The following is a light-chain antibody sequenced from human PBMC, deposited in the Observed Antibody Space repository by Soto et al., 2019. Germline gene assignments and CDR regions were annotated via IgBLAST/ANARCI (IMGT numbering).Light chain of an antibody. CDR2: EVS. Sequence: QSALTQPRSVSGSPGQSITISCTGTSNDVGGYNYVSWYQQQPGKAPKLIIYEVSHRPSGISNRFSGSKSGNTASLTISGLHVEDEADYYCSSHSATSPYVFGTGTKLTVL. V-gene: IGLV2-14*01. J-gene: IGLJ1*01. CDR3: SSHSATSPYV. CDR1: SNDVGGYNY.